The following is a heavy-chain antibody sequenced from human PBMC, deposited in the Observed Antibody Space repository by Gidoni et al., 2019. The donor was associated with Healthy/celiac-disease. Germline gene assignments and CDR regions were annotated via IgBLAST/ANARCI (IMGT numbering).Heavy chain of an antibody. D-gene: IGHD6-19*01. CDR2: ISYDGSNK. Sequence: QVQLVESGGGVVQPGRSLRLSCAASGFTFSSSGMHWVRQAPGKGLEWVAVISYDGSNKYYADSVKGRFTISRDNSKNTLYLQMNSLRAEDTAVYYCAKDGPSDYSSGWYFDYWGQGTLVTVSS. V-gene: IGHV3-30*18. CDR1: GFTFSSSG. CDR3: AKDGPSDYSSGWYFDY. J-gene: IGHJ4*02.